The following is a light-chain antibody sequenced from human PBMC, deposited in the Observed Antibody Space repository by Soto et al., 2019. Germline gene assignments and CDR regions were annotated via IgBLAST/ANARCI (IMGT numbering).Light chain of an antibody. CDR1: QSVSSN. V-gene: IGKV3D-15*01. J-gene: IGKJ1*01. CDR2: DAS. CDR3: LQYNNWPPT. Sequence: ILMTQSRPTLSVSPGERATLSCRASQSVSSNVAWYQQKPGQAPRLLIHDASTRATGIPARFSGSGSGTEFTLTISSLQSEDFAVYFCLQYNNWPPTFGQGTKVDIK.